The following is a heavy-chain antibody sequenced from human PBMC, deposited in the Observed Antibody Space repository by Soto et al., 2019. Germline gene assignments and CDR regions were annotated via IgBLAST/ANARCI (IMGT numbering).Heavy chain of an antibody. D-gene: IGHD4-17*01. CDR2: INPSDGST. CDR1: GYTFTSYY. CDR3: ASGTVASRGYFDY. V-gene: IGHV1-46*01. J-gene: IGHJ4*02. Sequence: QVQLVQSETEVKKPGASVKVSCKASGYTFTSYYMHWVRQAPGQGLEWMGIINPSDGSTTYAQKFQGRVTMTRDTSTSTVYMDLSSLRSEDTAVYYCASGTVASRGYFDYWGQGTLVTVSS.